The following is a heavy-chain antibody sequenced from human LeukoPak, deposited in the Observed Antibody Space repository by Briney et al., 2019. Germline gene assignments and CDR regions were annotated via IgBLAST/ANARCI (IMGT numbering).Heavy chain of an antibody. CDR1: GDSVSSNSAA. D-gene: IGHD6-13*01. CDR3: ARADGTAAGTSPFDY. V-gene: IGHV6-1*01. Sequence: SQTLSLACAISGDSVSSNSAAWNWIRQSPSRGLEWPGRTYYRSKWYNDYAVSVKSRITINPDTSKNQFSLQLNSVTPEDTAVYYCARADGTAAGTSPFDYWGQGTLVTVSS. CDR2: TYYRSKWYN. J-gene: IGHJ4*02.